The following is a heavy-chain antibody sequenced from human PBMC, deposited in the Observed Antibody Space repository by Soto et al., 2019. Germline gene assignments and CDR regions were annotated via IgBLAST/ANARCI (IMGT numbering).Heavy chain of an antibody. J-gene: IGHJ4*02. CDR3: AKNYYFDH. CDR1: GFTFSAYA. V-gene: IGHV3-23*01. Sequence: GSLRLSCAASGFTFSAYAMSWVRQAPGKGLERVSSINVDDSAYYADSVKGRFTISRDNSNSTVFLELSSLRVEDTATFYCAKNYYFDHWGQGTQVTVSS. CDR2: INVDDSA.